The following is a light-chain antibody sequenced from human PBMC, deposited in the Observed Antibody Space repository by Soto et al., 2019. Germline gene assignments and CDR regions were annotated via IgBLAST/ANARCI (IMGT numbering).Light chain of an antibody. J-gene: IGKJ1*01. V-gene: IGKV1-5*01. CDR2: DAS. Sequence: DIQMTQSPSTLSASVGDRVTLTCRASQSISSWLAWYQQKPGKAPKLLIYDASSLESGVPSRFSGSGSGTEFTITISRLQPDDFATYYCQQYNSYRTFGQGTKVEIK. CDR1: QSISSW. CDR3: QQYNSYRT.